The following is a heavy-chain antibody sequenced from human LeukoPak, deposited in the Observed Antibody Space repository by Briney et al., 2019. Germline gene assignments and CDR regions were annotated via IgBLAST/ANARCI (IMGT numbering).Heavy chain of an antibody. J-gene: IGHJ4*02. CDR3: ARDAYYYDTSGYHQNDY. V-gene: IGHV4-61*02. CDR2: IYSSGST. D-gene: IGHD3-22*01. Sequence: SETLSLTCTVSGDSISSGNFYWSWIRQPAGKGLEWIGRIYSSGSTYYNPSLKSRVTMSVDTSKNQFSLKLSSVTAADTAVYYCARDAYYYDTSGYHQNDYWGQGTLVTVSS. CDR1: GDSISSGNFY.